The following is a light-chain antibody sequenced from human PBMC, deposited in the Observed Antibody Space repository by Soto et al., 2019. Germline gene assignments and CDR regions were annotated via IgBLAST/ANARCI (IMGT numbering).Light chain of an antibody. Sequence: EIVLTQSPATLSLSPGERATLSCRASPSVTNFLAWYQQKPGQAPRLLIYGAFNTATAIPARFSGSGSGTDFTLTISSLEPEDFAVYYCQQRNIWPPVTFGQGTRLEIK. CDR1: PSVTNF. J-gene: IGKJ5*01. V-gene: IGKV3-11*01. CDR2: GAF. CDR3: QQRNIWPPVT.